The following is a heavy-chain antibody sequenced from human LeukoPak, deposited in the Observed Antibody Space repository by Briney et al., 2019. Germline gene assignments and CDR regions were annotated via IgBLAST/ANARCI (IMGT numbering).Heavy chain of an antibody. D-gene: IGHD6-13*01. V-gene: IGHV1-18*01. J-gene: IGHJ4*02. CDR3: ARGIAAAGTVSGDY. CDR1: GYTFTSYG. Sequence: VASVKVSRKASGYTFTSYGISWVRQAPGQGLEWMGWISAYNGNTNYAQKLQGRVTMTTDTSTSTAYMELRSLRSDDTAVYYCARGIAAAGTVSGDYWGQGTLVTVSS. CDR2: ISAYNGNT.